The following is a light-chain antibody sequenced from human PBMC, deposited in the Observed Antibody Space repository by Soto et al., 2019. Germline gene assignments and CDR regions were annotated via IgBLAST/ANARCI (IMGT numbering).Light chain of an antibody. J-gene: IGKJ1*01. CDR1: QRVLYSSNNKNY. Sequence: DIVMTQSPDSLAVSLGERATINCKSSQRVLYSSNNKNYLAWYQQKPGQPPKLLIYWASTRESGVPDRFSGGGSGTDFTLTISRLQAEDVAVYYCQQYYSTPWTFGQGTKVEIK. CDR3: QQYYSTPWT. CDR2: WAS. V-gene: IGKV4-1*01.